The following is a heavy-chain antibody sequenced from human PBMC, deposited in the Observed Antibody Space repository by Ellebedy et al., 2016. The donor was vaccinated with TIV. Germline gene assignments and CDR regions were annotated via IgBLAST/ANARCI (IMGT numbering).Heavy chain of an antibody. CDR3: ARFGITMVRGVTPYGMDV. J-gene: IGHJ6*02. D-gene: IGHD3-10*01. CDR2: IYHSGST. CDR1: GGSISSGGYS. Sequence: SETLSLXXAVSGGSISSGGYSWSWIRQPPGKGLEWIGYIYHSGSTYYNPSLKSRVTISVDRSKNQFSLKLSSVTAADTAVYYCARFGITMVRGVTPYGMDVWGQGTTVTVSS. V-gene: IGHV4-30-2*01.